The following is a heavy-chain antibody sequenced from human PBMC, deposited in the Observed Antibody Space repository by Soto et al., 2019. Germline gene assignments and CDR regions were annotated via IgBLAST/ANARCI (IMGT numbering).Heavy chain of an antibody. CDR3: ARSNRDGYLFAP. V-gene: IGHV4-31*03. CDR1: GGSISSGGYY. Sequence: SETLSLTCPVSGGSISSGGYYCSWIRQHPGKGLEFIVYIYYIGSTYYNPSLKSRVTISVDTSKNQFSLKLSSVTAADTAVYYWARSNRDGYLFAPWGQAILVTVS. CDR2: IYYIGST. J-gene: IGHJ5*02. D-gene: IGHD5-12*01.